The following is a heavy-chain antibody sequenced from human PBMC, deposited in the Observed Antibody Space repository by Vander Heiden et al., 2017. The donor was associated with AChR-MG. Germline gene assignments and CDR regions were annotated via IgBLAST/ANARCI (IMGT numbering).Heavy chain of an antibody. J-gene: IGHJ5*02. CDR2: IYYSGST. Sequence: QVQLQESGPGLVKPSETLSLACTGSGGSISSYYWSWIRQPPGKGLEWIGYIYYSGSTNYNPSIKSRVTIAVDTSKNQFSLKRSSVTAADTAVYYCARDGVHGDGPSGYYADWFDPWGQGTLVTVSS. V-gene: IGHV4-59*01. CDR3: ARDGVHGDGPSGYYADWFDP. CDR1: GGSISSYY. D-gene: IGHD3-22*01.